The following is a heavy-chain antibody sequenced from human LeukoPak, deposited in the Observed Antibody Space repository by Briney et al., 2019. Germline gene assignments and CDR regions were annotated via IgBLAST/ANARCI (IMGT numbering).Heavy chain of an antibody. CDR2: ISYDGSNK. Sequence: GGSLRLSCAASGFTFSSYGMHWVRQAPGKGLEWVAVISYDGSNKYYADSVKGRFTISRDNSKNTLYLQMNSLRAEDTAVYYCAKDRYPDYYGSGSYPRHLPYYFDYWGQGTLVTVSS. D-gene: IGHD3-10*01. CDR1: GFTFSSYG. CDR3: AKDRYPDYYGSGSYPRHLPYYFDY. J-gene: IGHJ4*02. V-gene: IGHV3-30*18.